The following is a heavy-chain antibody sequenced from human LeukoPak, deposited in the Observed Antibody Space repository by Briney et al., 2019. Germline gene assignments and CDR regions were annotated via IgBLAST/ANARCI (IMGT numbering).Heavy chain of an antibody. J-gene: IGHJ4*02. CDR2: ICYSGST. V-gene: IGHV4-39*01. D-gene: IGHD5-12*01. Sequence: SETLSLTCTVSGGSIISTSYYWGWIRQPPGKGLEWIGSICYSGSTYYNPSLKSRVTISLATSKNQFSLKLSSVTAADTAVYYCARHRYSAYASSDYWGQGTLVTVSS. CDR1: GGSIISTSYY. CDR3: ARHRYSAYASSDY.